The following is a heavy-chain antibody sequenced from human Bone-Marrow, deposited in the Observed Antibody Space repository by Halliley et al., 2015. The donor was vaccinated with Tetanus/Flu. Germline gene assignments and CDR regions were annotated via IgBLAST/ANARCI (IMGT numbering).Heavy chain of an antibody. Sequence: LSLTCAASGFTFSIYYISWVRQAPGKGPEWVANINEDGRLEDYVDSVNGRFTISRDNAKNSLYLQMNSLRADDTAVYYCARVKTPEGAYFSYYGMDVWGQGTTVTVSS. CDR3: ARVKTPEGAYFSYYGMDV. CDR1: GFTFSIYY. CDR2: INEDGRLE. V-gene: IGHV3-7*04. J-gene: IGHJ6*02.